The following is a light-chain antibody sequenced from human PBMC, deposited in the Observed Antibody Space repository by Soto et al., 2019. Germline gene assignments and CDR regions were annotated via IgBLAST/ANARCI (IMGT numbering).Light chain of an antibody. CDR2: AAS. CDR1: QGISSY. CDR3: QQLRV. Sequence: DIQLTQSPSFLSASVGDRVTITCRASQGISSYLAWYQQKPGKAPKLLIYAASTLQSGVPSRFSGSGSGTEFTLTISSLQPEDFATYYCQQLRVFGGGTKVEIK. V-gene: IGKV1-9*01. J-gene: IGKJ4*01.